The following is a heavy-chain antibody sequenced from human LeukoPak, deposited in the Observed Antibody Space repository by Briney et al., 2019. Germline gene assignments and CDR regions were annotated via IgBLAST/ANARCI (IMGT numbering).Heavy chain of an antibody. Sequence: GASVKVSCKASGYTFSASGSTFIASCISWVRQAPGQGLEWMGWISTYNGDTNYAQKFQGRLTLTTDTSTSTAYMDLASLRSDDTAVYYCARGRLELWLGDDYYYCMDVWGKGTTVTVSS. CDR2: ISTYNGDT. J-gene: IGHJ6*03. V-gene: IGHV1-18*01. CDR3: ARGRLELWLGDDYYYCMDV. D-gene: IGHD5-18*01. CDR1: GYTFSASG.